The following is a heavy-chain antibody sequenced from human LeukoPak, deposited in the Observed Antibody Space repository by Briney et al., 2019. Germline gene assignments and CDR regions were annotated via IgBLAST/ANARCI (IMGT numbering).Heavy chain of an antibody. CDR2: ISWDSGII. J-gene: IGHJ5*02. V-gene: IGHV3-9*01. CDR1: GFIFDDYA. D-gene: IGHD4-17*01. CDR3: VKDQTTVSLSGWFDP. Sequence: GGSLRLSCAASGFIFDDYAMHWVRHAPGKGLEWVSGISWDSGIIGYADSVKGRFTIGRDNAKNSLYLQMDSLRPEDTALYYCVKDQTTVSLSGWFDPWGQGTLVTVSS.